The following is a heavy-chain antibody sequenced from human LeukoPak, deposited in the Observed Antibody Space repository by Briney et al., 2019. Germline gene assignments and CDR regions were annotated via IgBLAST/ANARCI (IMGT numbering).Heavy chain of an antibody. CDR3: ARGRHIVVVADAFDI. D-gene: IGHD2-21*01. V-gene: IGHV1-18*01. J-gene: IGHJ3*02. Sequence: GASVKVSCKASGYTFTSYGISWVRQAPGQGLEWMGWISAYNGNTNYAQKLQGRVTMTTDTSTSTAYMELRSLRSDDTAVYYCARGRHIVVVADAFDIWGQGTKVTVSS. CDR2: ISAYNGNT. CDR1: GYTFTSYG.